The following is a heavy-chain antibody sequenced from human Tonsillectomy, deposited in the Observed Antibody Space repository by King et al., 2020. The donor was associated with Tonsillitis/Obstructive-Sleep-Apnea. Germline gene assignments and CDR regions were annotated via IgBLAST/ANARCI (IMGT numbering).Heavy chain of an antibody. Sequence: VQLVQSGGGLVKPGGSLRLSCAASGFTFSNAWMSWVRQAPGKGLEWVGRIKSKTDGGTTDYAAPVKGRFTISRDDSNIPLYLQMNSLTTEDTAVYYCTTVPFPYCGGDGCYFDYWGQGHLVTVSS. V-gene: IGHV3-15*01. CDR2: IKSKTDGGTT. CDR3: TTVPFPYCGGDGCYFDY. J-gene: IGHJ4*02. D-gene: IGHD2-21*01. CDR1: GFTFSNAW.